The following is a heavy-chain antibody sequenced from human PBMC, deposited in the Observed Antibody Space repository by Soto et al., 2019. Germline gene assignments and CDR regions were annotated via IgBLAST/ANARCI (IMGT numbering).Heavy chain of an antibody. CDR1: GFKFTSYG. Sequence: DVQLVHSGGGFVMPGGSLRLSCGASGFKFTSYGMNWVRQSPGTGFEWLAYITGFSATIKYADSVRGRFIVSRDNDMNSLFLQLTDLTDDDTAVYYGARGGAARPDFWGQGSLVVVSS. D-gene: IGHD2-15*01. CDR3: ARGGAARPDF. CDR2: ITGFSATI. V-gene: IGHV3-48*02. J-gene: IGHJ4*02.